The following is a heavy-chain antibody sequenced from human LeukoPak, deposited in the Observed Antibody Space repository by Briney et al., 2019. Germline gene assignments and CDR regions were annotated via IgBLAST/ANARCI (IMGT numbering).Heavy chain of an antibody. Sequence: GGSLRLSCAASGFTFSSYSMNWVRQAPGKGLEWVSSISSSSTYIYYADSVKGRFTISRDNAKNSLYLQMNILRAEDTAVYYCARRYGDFSPGDYWGQGTLVTVSS. CDR2: ISSSSTYI. V-gene: IGHV3-21*01. CDR3: ARRYGDFSPGDY. J-gene: IGHJ4*02. CDR1: GFTFSSYS. D-gene: IGHD4-17*01.